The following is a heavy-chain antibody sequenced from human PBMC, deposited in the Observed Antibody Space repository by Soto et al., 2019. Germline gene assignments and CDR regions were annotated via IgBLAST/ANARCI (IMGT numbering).Heavy chain of an antibody. CDR2: ISGSGGST. Sequence: EVQLLESGGGLVQPGGSLRLSCAASGFTFSSYAIGWVRQAPGKGLEWVSAISGSGGSTYYADSVKGRFTISRDNSKNTLYLQMNSLRAEDTAVYYCAKVSKTDSSSCSPFDYWGQGTLVTVSS. CDR3: AKVSKTDSSSCSPFDY. V-gene: IGHV3-23*01. J-gene: IGHJ4*02. CDR1: GFTFSSYA. D-gene: IGHD6-13*01.